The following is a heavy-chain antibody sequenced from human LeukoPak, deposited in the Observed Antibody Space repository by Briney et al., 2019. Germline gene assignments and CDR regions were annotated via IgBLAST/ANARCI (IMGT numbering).Heavy chain of an antibody. V-gene: IGHV1-18*04. CDR1: GYTFTGYY. CDR3: ARSRTGWELLY. J-gene: IGHJ4*02. D-gene: IGHD1-26*01. Sequence: GASVKVSCKASGYTFTGYYMHWVRQAPGQGLEWMGWISAYNGNTNYAQKLQGRVTMTTDTSTSTAYMELRSLRSDDTAVYYCARSRTGWELLYWGQGTLVTVSS. CDR2: ISAYNGNT.